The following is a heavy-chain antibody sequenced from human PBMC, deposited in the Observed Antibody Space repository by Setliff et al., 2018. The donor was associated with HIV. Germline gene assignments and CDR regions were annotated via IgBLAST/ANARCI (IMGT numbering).Heavy chain of an antibody. V-gene: IGHV1-69*04. J-gene: IGHJ3*02. D-gene: IGHD3-10*01. CDR1: GDIFNNNA. Sequence: ASVKVSCKASGDIFNNNAINWVRQAPGQGLEWMGRIIPIFGLANHARKFQGRVTITADKSTSTAYLELSSLTYDDTAIYYCARAEFLGPESDFDIWGQGTMVTVSS. CDR2: IIPIFGLA. CDR3: ARAEFLGPESDFDI.